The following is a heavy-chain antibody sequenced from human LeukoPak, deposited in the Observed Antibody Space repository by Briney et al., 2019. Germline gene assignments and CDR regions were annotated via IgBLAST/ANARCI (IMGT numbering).Heavy chain of an antibody. J-gene: IGHJ3*02. V-gene: IGHV4-34*01. Sequence: SETLSLTCAVYDESFTGYYWSWIRQPPGKGLEWIGDINHNRVTNYSPSLKSRVTISLDTSKNQFSLKLGSVTAADTAVYYCARGRDVKYYDYDWGKDRYTHVFDMWGRGTMVIVSS. D-gene: IGHD3-16*02. CDR2: INHNRVT. CDR3: ARGRDVKYYDYDWGKDRYTHVFDM. CDR1: DESFTGYY.